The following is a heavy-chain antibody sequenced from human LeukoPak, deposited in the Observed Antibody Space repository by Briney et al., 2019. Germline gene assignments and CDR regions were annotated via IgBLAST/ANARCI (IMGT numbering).Heavy chain of an antibody. CDR3: AGDYGSGSYRFDY. CDR2: IYYSGRT. Sequence: PSETLSLTCSVSGGSISSYSWSWVRQPPGRGLEWIGYIYYSGRTTYNPSLKSRLTISLDTPKNQFSLRLSSVTAADTAVYYCAGDYGSGSYRFDYWGQGTPVTVSS. CDR1: GGSISSYS. J-gene: IGHJ4*02. V-gene: IGHV4-59*12. D-gene: IGHD3-10*01.